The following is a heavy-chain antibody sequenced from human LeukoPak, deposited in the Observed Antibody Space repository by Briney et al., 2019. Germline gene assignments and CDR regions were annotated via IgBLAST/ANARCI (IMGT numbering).Heavy chain of an antibody. CDR2: IYYSGST. D-gene: IGHD6-13*01. J-gene: IGHJ6*02. V-gene: IGHV4-39*07. CDR1: GGSTSSSSYY. Sequence: SETLSLTCTVSGGSTSSSSYYWGWIRQPPGKGLEWIGSIYYSGSTYYNPSLKSRVTISVDTSKNQFSLKLSSVTAADTAVYYCARDLNGAAAGTEPLNYYYYYGMDVWGQGTTVTVSS. CDR3: ARDLNGAAAGTEPLNYYYYYGMDV.